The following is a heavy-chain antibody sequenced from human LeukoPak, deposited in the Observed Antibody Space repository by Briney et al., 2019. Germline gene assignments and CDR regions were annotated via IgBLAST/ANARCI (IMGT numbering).Heavy chain of an antibody. V-gene: IGHV1-46*01. J-gene: IGHJ3*02. CDR3: ARDLYGFGAFDI. D-gene: IGHD3-10*01. CDR2: INPSGGNT. CDR1: GYTFTSYY. Sequence: ASVKVSCKASGYTFTSYYMHGLRQAPAQGLECMGIINPSGGNTSYAQKFQGRATMTRDMSTSTVYMELSSLRSEDTAVYYCARDLYGFGAFDIWGQGTMVTVSP.